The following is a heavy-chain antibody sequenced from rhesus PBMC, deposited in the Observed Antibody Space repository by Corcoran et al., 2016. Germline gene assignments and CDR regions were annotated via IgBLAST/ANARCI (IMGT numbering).Heavy chain of an antibody. V-gene: IGHV4S10*01. D-gene: IGHD6-25*01. J-gene: IGHJ4*01. CDR1: GGSISDSYR. CDR3: ARVWGGSWTCDY. Sequence: QVQLQESGPGVVKPSETLSLTCAVSGGSISDSYRWSWIREPPGKGLEWIWYIYGNSTSTNYNPSRKSRVTISKDTAKNQFSLKLSSVTAADTAVYYCARVWGGSWTCDYWGQGVLVTVSS. CDR2: IYGNSTST.